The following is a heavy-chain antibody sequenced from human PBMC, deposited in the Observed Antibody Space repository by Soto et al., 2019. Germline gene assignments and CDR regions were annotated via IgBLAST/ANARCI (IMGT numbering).Heavy chain of an antibody. Sequence: PSXTLSLTCAVYGGSFSGYYWSWIRQPPGKGLEWIGEINHSGSTNYNPSLKSRVTISVDTSKNQFSLKLSSVTAADTAVYYCARWWSGSRQGFDPWGQGTLVTVSS. D-gene: IGHD3-3*01. CDR1: GGSFSGYY. V-gene: IGHV4-34*01. CDR3: ARWWSGSRQGFDP. CDR2: INHSGST. J-gene: IGHJ5*02.